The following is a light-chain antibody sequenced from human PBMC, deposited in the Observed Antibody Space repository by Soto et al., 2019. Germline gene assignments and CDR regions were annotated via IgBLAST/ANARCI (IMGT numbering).Light chain of an antibody. CDR3: QQYGSSSWT. CDR2: GTS. CDR1: QSVSSSY. J-gene: IGKJ1*01. Sequence: EVVLTQSPGTLSLSPGERATLSCRASQSVSSSYLAWYQQKPGQAPRLLIYGTSSRATGIPDRFSGSGSGTDFTLTISRLEPEDFAVYYCQQYGSSSWTFGPGTKVYI. V-gene: IGKV3-20*01.